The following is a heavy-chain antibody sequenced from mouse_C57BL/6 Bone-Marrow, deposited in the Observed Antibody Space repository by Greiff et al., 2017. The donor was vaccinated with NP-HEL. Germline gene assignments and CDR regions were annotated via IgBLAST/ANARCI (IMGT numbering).Heavy chain of an antibody. CDR3: ARGDYDVAFAY. J-gene: IGHJ3*01. V-gene: IGHV1-64*01. CDR2: IHHNSGST. CDR1: GYTFTSYW. Sequence: QVQLQQPGAELVKPGASVKLSCKASGYTFTSYWMHWVKQRPGQGLEWIGMIHHNSGSTNYNEKFKSKATLTVDKSSSTAYMQLSSLTSEDSAVYYCARGDYDVAFAYWGQGTLVTVSA. D-gene: IGHD2-4*01.